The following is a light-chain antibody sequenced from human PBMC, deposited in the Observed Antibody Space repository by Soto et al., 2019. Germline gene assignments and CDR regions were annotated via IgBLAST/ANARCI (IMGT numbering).Light chain of an antibody. CDR1: PSVGRNY. V-gene: IGKV3-20*01. CDR3: QQYSASPLT. J-gene: IGKJ4*01. Sequence: EILLTQSPGTLSLSPGERATLSCRASPSVGRNYLAWYQKKPGQAPRLLIHVASSRATGIRDRFSGSVSVTAFMLTISRLEPEDFAEYYCQQYSASPLTFGGGPKVEIK. CDR2: VAS.